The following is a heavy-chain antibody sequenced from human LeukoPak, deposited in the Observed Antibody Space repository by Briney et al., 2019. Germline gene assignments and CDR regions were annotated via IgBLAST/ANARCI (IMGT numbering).Heavy chain of an antibody. CDR3: AREGSGSLPHLDH. CDR2: INPSGGGT. D-gene: IGHD3-10*01. CDR1: GSSFTSHY. Sequence: ASAKVSSKSQGSSFTSHYRQWVRLTPGQGLELMGIINPSGGGTRYAQKFQGRVTMTRDTSTSTVYMELSSLRSEDTAVYYCAREGSGSLPHLDHWGQGTLVTVSS. J-gene: IGHJ4*02. V-gene: IGHV1-46*01.